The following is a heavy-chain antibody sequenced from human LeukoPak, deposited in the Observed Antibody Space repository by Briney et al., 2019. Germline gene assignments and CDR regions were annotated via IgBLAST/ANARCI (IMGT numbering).Heavy chain of an antibody. CDR2: INHNSGGT. Sequence: VASVKVSCKASGYTFTGYYMHWVRQAPGQGLEWMGWINHNSGGTNYAQKFQGRVTMTRDTSISTAYMELSRLRSDDTAVYYCARDFFDWLSYYFDYWGQGTLVTVSS. J-gene: IGHJ4*02. CDR3: ARDFFDWLSYYFDY. CDR1: GYTFTGYY. V-gene: IGHV1-2*02. D-gene: IGHD3-9*01.